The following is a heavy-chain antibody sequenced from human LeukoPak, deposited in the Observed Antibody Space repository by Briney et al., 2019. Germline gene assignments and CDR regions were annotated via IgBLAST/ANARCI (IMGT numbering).Heavy chain of an antibody. V-gene: IGHV3-7*01. CDR2: IKQDGSEG. CDR1: GFTFSDYW. J-gene: IGHJ6*03. CDR3: ATRAGSISACRACSYNSMDF. Sequence: QSGGSLRLSCTASGFTFSDYWMTWVRQAPGKGLEWVANIKQDGSEGYYVDSVKGRFTVSRDNAKSSLYLQLNSLSAEDTAVYYCATRAGSISACRACSYNSMDFWGKGTTVTVSS. D-gene: IGHD6-13*01.